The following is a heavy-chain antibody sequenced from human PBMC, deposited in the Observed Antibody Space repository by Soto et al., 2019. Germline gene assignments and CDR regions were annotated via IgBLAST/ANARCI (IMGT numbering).Heavy chain of an antibody. CDR2: INHNGST. Sequence: QVQLQQWGAGLLKPSETLSLTCAVYGGSFSGYYWTWIRQPPGTGLEWIGEINHNGSTNYNQSLKSRVTISVDTSKYQFSLKLTSVTAADTAVYYCARDKITGLFDYWGQGTLVTVSS. CDR3: ARDKITGLFDY. V-gene: IGHV4-34*01. D-gene: IGHD2-8*02. J-gene: IGHJ4*02. CDR1: GGSFSGYY.